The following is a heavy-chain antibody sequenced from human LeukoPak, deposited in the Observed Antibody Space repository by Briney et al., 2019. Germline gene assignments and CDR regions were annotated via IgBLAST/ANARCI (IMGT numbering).Heavy chain of an antibody. CDR1: GFTFSSYW. J-gene: IGHJ4*02. Sequence: PGGSLRLSCAASGFTFSSYWMNWVRQAPGKGLVWVSRINSDGRSTNYADSVKGRFTISRDNAKNTVYLQMNSLRAEDTALYYCARNYGGYDGSDYWGQGTLVTVSS. CDR3: ARNYGGYDGSDY. V-gene: IGHV3-74*01. CDR2: INSDGRST. D-gene: IGHD5-12*01.